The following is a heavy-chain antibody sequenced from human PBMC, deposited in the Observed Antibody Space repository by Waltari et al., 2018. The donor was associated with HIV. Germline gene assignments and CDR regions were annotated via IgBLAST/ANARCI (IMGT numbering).Heavy chain of an antibody. J-gene: IGHJ6*02. CDR2: IYHSGST. CDR1: GGSISSSNW. Sequence: QVQLQESGPGLVKPSGTLSLTCAVSGGSISSSNWWSWVRQPPGKGLEWIGEIYHSGSTNYNPSLKSRVTISVDKSKNQFSLKLSSVTAADTAVYYCARRDLGQQLANYYYYGMDVWGQGTTVTVSS. V-gene: IGHV4-4*02. CDR3: ARRDLGQQLANYYYYGMDV. D-gene: IGHD6-13*01.